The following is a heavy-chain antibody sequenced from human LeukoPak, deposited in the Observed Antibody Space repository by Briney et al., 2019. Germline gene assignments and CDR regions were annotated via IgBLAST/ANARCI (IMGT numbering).Heavy chain of an antibody. V-gene: IGHV3-23*01. D-gene: IGHD4-17*01. CDR1: GFTFSSYG. CDR2: ISGSGGST. J-gene: IGHJ6*03. CDR3: AKAGVEVYGDYELNYYYYYMDV. Sequence: GGTLRLSCAASGFTFSSYGMSWVRQAPGKGLEWVSAISGSGGSTYYADSVKGRFTISRDNSKNTLYLQMNSLRAEDTAVYYCAKAGVEVYGDYELNYYYYYMDVWGKGTTVTVSS.